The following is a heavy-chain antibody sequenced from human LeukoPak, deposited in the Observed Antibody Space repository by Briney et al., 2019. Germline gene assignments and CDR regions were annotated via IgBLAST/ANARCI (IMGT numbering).Heavy chain of an antibody. V-gene: IGHV3-30*04. Sequence: GGSLRLSCAASGFTFSSNAMHWVRQTPGKGLEWVAVISYDGSSQYYADSVKGRFTISRDNSKNTLYLQMNSLRAEDTAVYYCARGDYYGSGSYYSHFDYWGQGTLVTVSS. CDR2: ISYDGSSQ. D-gene: IGHD3-10*01. J-gene: IGHJ4*02. CDR3: ARGDYYGSGSYYSHFDY. CDR1: GFTFSSNA.